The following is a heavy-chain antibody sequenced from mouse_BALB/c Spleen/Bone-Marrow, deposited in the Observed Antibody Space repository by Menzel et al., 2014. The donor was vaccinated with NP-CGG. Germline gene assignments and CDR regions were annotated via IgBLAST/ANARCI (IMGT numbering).Heavy chain of an antibody. Sequence: EVNVVESGGGLVQPKGSLKLSCAASGFTFNTYAMHWVCQAPGKGLEWVARIRSKSNNYATYYADSVKDRFTISRDDSQSMLYLQMNNLKTEDTDMYYCVREDYGRGFAYWGQGTLVTVSA. CDR1: GFTFNTYA. CDR2: IRSKSNNYAT. D-gene: IGHD1-1*01. CDR3: VREDYGRGFAY. V-gene: IGHV10-3*03. J-gene: IGHJ3*01.